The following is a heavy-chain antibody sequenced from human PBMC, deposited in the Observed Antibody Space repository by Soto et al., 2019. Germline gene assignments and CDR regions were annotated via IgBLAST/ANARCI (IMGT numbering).Heavy chain of an antibody. CDR2: INAGNGNT. CDR3: ARGRSSSPGFGDAFDI. V-gene: IGHV1-3*01. CDR1: GYTFTSYA. D-gene: IGHD6-13*01. J-gene: IGHJ3*02. Sequence: GASVKVSCKASGYTFTSYAMHWVRQAPGQRLEWMGWINAGNGNTKYSQKFQGRVTITRDTSASTAYMELSSLRSEDTAVYYCARGRSSSPGFGDAFDIWGQGTMVPVSS.